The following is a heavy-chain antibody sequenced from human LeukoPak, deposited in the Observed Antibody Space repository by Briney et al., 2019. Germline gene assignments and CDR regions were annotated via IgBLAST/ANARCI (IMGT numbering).Heavy chain of an antibody. Sequence: GGSLRLSCAASGFTFSEYSMNWVRQAPGEGLEWVSFISTSSSHIYYGDSVKGRFTISRDNARNSVSLQMNSLRAEDTAVYYCARQVSGYGSGSFYFDYWGQGMLVTVSS. J-gene: IGHJ4*02. CDR2: ISTSSSHI. D-gene: IGHD3-10*01. V-gene: IGHV3-21*01. CDR3: ARQVSGYGSGSFYFDY. CDR1: GFTFSEYS.